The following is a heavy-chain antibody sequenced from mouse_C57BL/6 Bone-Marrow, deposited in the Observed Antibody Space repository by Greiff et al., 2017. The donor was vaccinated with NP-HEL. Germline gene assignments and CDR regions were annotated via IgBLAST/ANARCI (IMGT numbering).Heavy chain of an antibody. CDR1: GFTFTDYY. D-gene: IGHD1-1*01. J-gene: IGHJ2*01. Sequence: EVKLVESGGGLVQPGGSLSLSCAASGFTFTDYYMSWVRQPPGKALEWLGFIRNKANGYTTEYSASVKGRFTISRDNSQSILYLQMNALRAEDSATYYCARSSYYYGSSYEDYWGQGTTLTVSS. CDR2: IRNKANGYTT. CDR3: ARSSYYYGSSYEDY. V-gene: IGHV7-3*01.